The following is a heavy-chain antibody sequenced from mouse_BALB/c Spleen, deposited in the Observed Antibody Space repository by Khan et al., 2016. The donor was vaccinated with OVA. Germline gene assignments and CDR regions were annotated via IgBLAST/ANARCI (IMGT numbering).Heavy chain of an antibody. CDR2: IFPGNGST. CDR1: GYTFTSYD. CDR3: ARLGYYGSSYGFAY. J-gene: IGHJ3*01. Sequence: QVQLQQSGTELVKPGASVKLSCKASGYTFTSYDINWVRQRPEQGLEWIGWIFPGNGSTKYNEKFKGKATLTTDKSSRTAYMQTSRLTSEDSAVYFCARLGYYGSSYGFAYWGQGTLVTVSA. D-gene: IGHD1-1*01. V-gene: IGHV1-85*01.